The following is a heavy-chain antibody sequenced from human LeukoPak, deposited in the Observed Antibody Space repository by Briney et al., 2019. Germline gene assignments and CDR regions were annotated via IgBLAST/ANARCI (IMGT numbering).Heavy chain of an antibody. CDR1: GYNFPAYF. Sequence: ASVKVSCKAAGYNFPAYFIHWVRQAPGQGLEWMGRINPNGGDTNYAQKFQGRVTMAGDTSISTAYMELRSLISDDTAVYYCARVGFTTSWSNFDYWGQGTLVTVSS. V-gene: IGHV1-2*06. CDR3: ARVGFTTSWSNFDY. J-gene: IGHJ4*02. CDR2: INPNGGDT. D-gene: IGHD2-2*01.